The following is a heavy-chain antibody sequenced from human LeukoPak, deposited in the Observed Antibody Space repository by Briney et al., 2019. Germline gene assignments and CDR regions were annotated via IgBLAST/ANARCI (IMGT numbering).Heavy chain of an antibody. Sequence: PGGSLRLSCAASGFRFSDFTMTWVRQAPGKGLEWVSAISGSGGSTYYADSVKGRFTISRDNSKNTLYLQMNSLRAEDTAVYYCAKDSPNYYGSGSYYIDYYYGMDVWGQGTTVTVSS. D-gene: IGHD3-10*01. J-gene: IGHJ6*02. CDR3: AKDSPNYYGSGSYYIDYYYGMDV. CDR2: ISGSGGST. V-gene: IGHV3-23*01. CDR1: GFRFSDFT.